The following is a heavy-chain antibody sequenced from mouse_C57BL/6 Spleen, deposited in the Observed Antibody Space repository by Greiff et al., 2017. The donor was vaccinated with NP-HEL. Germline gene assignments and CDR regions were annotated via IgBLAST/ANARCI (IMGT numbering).Heavy chain of an antibody. J-gene: IGHJ4*01. Sequence: EVHLVESEGGLVQPGSSMKLSCTASGFTFSDYYMAWVRQVPEKGLEWVANINYDGSSTYYLDSLKSRFIISRDNAKSILYLQMSSLKSEDTATYYCARDGFSYAMDYWGQGTSVTVSS. CDR1: GFTFSDYY. V-gene: IGHV5-16*01. CDR2: INYDGSST. CDR3: ARDGFSYAMDY.